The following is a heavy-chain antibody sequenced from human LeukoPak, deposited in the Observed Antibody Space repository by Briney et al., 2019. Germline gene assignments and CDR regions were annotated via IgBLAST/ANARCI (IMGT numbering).Heavy chain of an antibody. CDR3: TTRRQDGW. D-gene: IGHD2-15*01. Sequence: GGSLRLSCVGSRFTFSDAWMSWVRQAPGKGLEWVGRIKSKSDGGTIDYAAPVKGRFTISRDDSRNTLYLQMNSLKTEDTAVYYCTTRRQDGWWGQGTLATVS. V-gene: IGHV3-15*01. J-gene: IGHJ4*02. CDR2: IKSKSDGGTI. CDR1: RFTFSDAW.